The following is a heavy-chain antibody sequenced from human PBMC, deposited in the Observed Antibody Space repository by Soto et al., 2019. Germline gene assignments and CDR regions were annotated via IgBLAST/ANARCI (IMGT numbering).Heavy chain of an antibody. Sequence: ASVKVSCKASGYTFTSYGISWVRQAPGQGLEWMGWISAYNGNTNYAQKLQGRVTMTTDTSTSTAYMELRSLRSDDTAVYYCARASFPYDYIWGSYRYPTYYYYMDVWGKGTTVTVSS. D-gene: IGHD3-16*02. CDR1: GYTFTSYG. CDR2: ISAYNGNT. CDR3: ARASFPYDYIWGSYRYPTYYYYMDV. J-gene: IGHJ6*03. V-gene: IGHV1-18*01.